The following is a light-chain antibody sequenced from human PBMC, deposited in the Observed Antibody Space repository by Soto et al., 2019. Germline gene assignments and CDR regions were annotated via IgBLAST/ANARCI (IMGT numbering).Light chain of an antibody. CDR1: TSNILRNY. CDR3: ASWDDSLSGYV. Sequence: QSVLTQPPSASGNPGQRLTISCSGSTSNILRNYVYWYRQLPGTAPRLLISMNDQRPSGVPDRFSGSKSGTSASLAISGLASEDEADYYCASWDDSLSGYVFGTGTKLTVL. CDR2: MND. J-gene: IGLJ1*01. V-gene: IGLV1-47*01.